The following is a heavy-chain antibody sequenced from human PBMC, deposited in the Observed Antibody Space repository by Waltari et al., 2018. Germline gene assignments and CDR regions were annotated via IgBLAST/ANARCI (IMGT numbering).Heavy chain of an antibody. D-gene: IGHD5-12*01. J-gene: IGHJ6*03. CDR2: ISWDGGST. CDR1: GFTFDDYA. Sequence: EVQLVESGGVVVQPGGSLRLSCAASGFTFDDYAMHWVRQAPGKGLEWVSLISWDGGSTYYADSVKGRFTISRDNSKNSLYLQMNSLRAEDTALYYCAKDSKASGPLAPYYYYYMDVWGKGTTVTISS. CDR3: AKDSKASGPLAPYYYYYMDV. V-gene: IGHV3-43D*03.